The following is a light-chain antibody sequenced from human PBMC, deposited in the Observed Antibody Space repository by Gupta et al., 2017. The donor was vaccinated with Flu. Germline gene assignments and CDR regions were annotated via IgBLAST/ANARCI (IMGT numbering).Light chain of an antibody. CDR1: QSVRSSY. CDR3: QQEGRSPKT. J-gene: IGKJ2*01. V-gene: IGKV3-20*01. CDR2: DAS. Sequence: GTLYLSPGERATLSCRASQSVRSSYLAWYQQKPGQAPRLLIYDASSRATGIPDRFSGSGSGTEFTLTISRLEPEDFAVYYCQQEGRSPKTFGQGTKLEIK.